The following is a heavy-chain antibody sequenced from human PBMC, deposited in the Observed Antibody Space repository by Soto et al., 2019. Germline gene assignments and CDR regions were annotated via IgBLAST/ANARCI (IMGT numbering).Heavy chain of an antibody. Sequence: GGSLRLSCAASGFTFSGSAMHWVRQASGKGLEWVGRIRSKANSYATAYAASVKGRFTISRDDSKNTAYLQMNSLKTEDTAVYYWTRHAGGSDYFDYWGQGTLVTVSS. CDR3: TRHAGGSDYFDY. CDR2: IRSKANSYAT. V-gene: IGHV3-73*01. J-gene: IGHJ4*02. D-gene: IGHD2-15*01. CDR1: GFTFSGSA.